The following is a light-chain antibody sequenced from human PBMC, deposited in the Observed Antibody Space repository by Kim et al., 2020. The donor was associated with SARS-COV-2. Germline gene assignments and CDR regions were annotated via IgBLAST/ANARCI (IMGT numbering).Light chain of an antibody. J-gene: IGKJ1*01. CDR3: QHYNSYPWT. CDR2: DAS. CDR1: QSISTW. Sequence: ALVGDRVTITCRASQSISTWLAWYQQKPGKAPNLLIYDASRLETGVPSRFSGSGAGTEFTLTISSLQPDDFATYYCQHYNSYPWTFGQGTKVDIK. V-gene: IGKV1-5*01.